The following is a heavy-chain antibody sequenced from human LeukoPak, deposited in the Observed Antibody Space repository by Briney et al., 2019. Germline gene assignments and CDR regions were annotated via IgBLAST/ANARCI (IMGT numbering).Heavy chain of an antibody. V-gene: IGHV3-30*02. CDR1: GLTFSISG. J-gene: IGHJ3*02. CDR2: IRDDGSSE. CDR3: ARDLPSSGYWYRDAFDI. Sequence: PGGSLRLSCAVSGLTFSISGIHWVRQAPGKGLEWVTFIRDDGSSEYYADSVKGRFTVSRDNAKNSLFLQMNSLRVEDTAMYYCARDLPSSGYWYRDAFDIWGRGTMVTVSS. D-gene: IGHD3-22*01.